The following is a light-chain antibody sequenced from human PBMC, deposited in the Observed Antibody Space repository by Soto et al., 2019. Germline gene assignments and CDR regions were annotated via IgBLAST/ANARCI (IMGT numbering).Light chain of an antibody. CDR2: SAS. J-gene: IGKJ4*01. V-gene: IGKV1-39*01. Sequence: DIQMTQSPSSLSAFAGDRVTITCRASQSISSNLNWYQQKPGKAPKLLIYSASSLQSGVPSRFSGSGSGTDFTLTITSLQPEDFATYYCQQANSFPLTFGGGTKVEIK. CDR1: QSISSN. CDR3: QQANSFPLT.